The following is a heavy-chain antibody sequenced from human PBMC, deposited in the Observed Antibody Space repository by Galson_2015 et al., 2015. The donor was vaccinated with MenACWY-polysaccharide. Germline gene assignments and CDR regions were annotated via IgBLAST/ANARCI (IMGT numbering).Heavy chain of an antibody. V-gene: IGHV3-74*01. CDR3: ARDLYPTTYYSDSSPLSDY. CDR1: GFTFSSYW. CDR2: IYSDGSDT. J-gene: IGHJ4*02. D-gene: IGHD3-22*01. Sequence: SLRLSCAASGFTFSSYWMHWVRQAPGKGLVWVSRIYSDGSDTTYADSVKDRFTVSRDNAKNTLYLQMNSLRAEDTAVYYCARDLYPTTYYSDSSPLSDYWGQGTLVTVSS.